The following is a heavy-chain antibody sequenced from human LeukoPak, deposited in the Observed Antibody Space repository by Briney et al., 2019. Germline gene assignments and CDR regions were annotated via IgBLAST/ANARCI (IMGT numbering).Heavy chain of an antibody. CDR3: ARSHNQIWVPAATGYFDY. CDR1: GGTFSSYA. V-gene: IGHV1-69*13. CDR2: IIPIFGTA. J-gene: IGHJ4*02. Sequence: ASAKVSCKASGGTFSSYAISWVRQAPGQGLEWMGGIIPIFGTANYAQKFQGRVTITADESTSTAYMELSSLRSEDTAVYYCARSHNQIWVPAATGYFDYWGRGTLVTVSS. D-gene: IGHD2-2*01.